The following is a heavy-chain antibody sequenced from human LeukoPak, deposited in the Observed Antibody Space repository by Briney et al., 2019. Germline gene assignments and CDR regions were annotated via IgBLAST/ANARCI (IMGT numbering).Heavy chain of an antibody. CDR2: IPSSGCSI. J-gene: IGHJ4*02. D-gene: IGHD2-15*01. CDR1: GFIFTTYS. CDR3: ARTLVYCSGGSCYPTRLDS. Sequence: KPGGSLRHSCAASGFIFTTYSMSWLRPAPGKGLEWVSHIPSSGCSIYYAHSVKGRFTISRDNAKSSLYLQMNSLRAEDTAVYYCARTLVYCSGGSCYPTRLDSSDQGTLVTVSS. V-gene: IGHV3-48*01.